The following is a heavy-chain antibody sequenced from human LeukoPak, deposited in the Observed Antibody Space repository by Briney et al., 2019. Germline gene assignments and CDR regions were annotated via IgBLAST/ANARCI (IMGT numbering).Heavy chain of an antibody. CDR3: AREYYYGSGSYYLGHYYFDY. J-gene: IGHJ4*02. CDR2: IYYSGST. Sequence: PSETLSLTCTVSGDSISSSSYYWGWIRQPPGKGLEWIGTIYYSGSTYYNPSLKSRVTISEDTSKNQFSLKLSSVTAADTAVYYCAREYYYGSGSYYLGHYYFDYWGQGTLVTVSS. V-gene: IGHV4-39*02. CDR1: GDSISSSSYY. D-gene: IGHD3-10*01.